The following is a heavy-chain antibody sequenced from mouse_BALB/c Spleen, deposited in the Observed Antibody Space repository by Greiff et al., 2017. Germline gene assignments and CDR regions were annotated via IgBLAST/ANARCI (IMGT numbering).Heavy chain of an antibody. CDR3: TRRIYDGYPFAY. J-gene: IGHJ3*01. Sequence: EVQLQQSGAELVRPGTSVKISCKASGYTFTSYWMHWVKQRPGQGLEWIGAIYPGNSDTSYNQKFKGKAKLTAVTSTSTAYMELSSLTNEDSAVYYCTRRIYDGYPFAYWGQGTLVTVSA. V-gene: IGHV1-5*01. CDR1: GYTFTSYW. CDR2: IYPGNSDT. D-gene: IGHD2-3*01.